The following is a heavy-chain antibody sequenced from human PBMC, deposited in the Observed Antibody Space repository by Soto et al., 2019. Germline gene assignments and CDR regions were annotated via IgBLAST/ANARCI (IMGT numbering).Heavy chain of an antibody. D-gene: IGHD2-21*01. V-gene: IGHV3-9*01. Sequence: GGSLRLSCAASGFTFNDCGMHWVRQIPGKGLEWVSAINWSGDRVSYATSVRGRFTISRDNAENSLYLHMSSLRAEDTAFYYCLRDMSRDISAYLFNPWGQGTLVTVSS. CDR3: LRDMSRDISAYLFNP. CDR1: GFTFNDCG. CDR2: INWSGDRV. J-gene: IGHJ5*01.